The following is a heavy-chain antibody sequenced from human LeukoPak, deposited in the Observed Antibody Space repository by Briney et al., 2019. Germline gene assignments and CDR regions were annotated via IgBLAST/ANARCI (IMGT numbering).Heavy chain of an antibody. D-gene: IGHD1-26*01. V-gene: IGHV3-48*02. CDR3: TRGREGFDY. J-gene: IGHJ4*02. CDR2: ISSGTTSTI. Sequence: GESLKISCAASGFPFSSYSMNWVRQAPGKGLEWLTYISSGTTSTIFYADSVKGRFTISRDNAKNSVSLQMNSLRDEDTAVYYCTRGREGFDYWGQGTLVTVSS. CDR1: GFPFSSYS.